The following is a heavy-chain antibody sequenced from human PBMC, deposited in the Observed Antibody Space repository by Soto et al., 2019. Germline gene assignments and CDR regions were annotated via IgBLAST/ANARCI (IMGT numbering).Heavy chain of an antibody. CDR2: ISAYNGNT. V-gene: IGHV1-18*01. J-gene: IGHJ4*02. CDR1: GYTFTSYG. D-gene: IGHD3-3*01. CDR3: AIAWNGNYDFWSGSNCPFDY. Sequence: ASVKVSCKASGYTFTSYGISWVRQAPGQGLEWMGWISAYNGNTNYAQKLQGRVTMTTDTSTSTAYMELRSLRSDDTAVYYCAIAWNGNYDFWSGSNCPFDYWGQGTLVTVSS.